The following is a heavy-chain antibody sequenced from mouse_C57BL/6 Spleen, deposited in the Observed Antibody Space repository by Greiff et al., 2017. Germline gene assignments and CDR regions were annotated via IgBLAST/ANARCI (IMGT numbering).Heavy chain of an antibody. Sequence: VKLMGSGPGLVAPSQSLSITCTVSGFSLTSYGVDWVRQSPGKGLEWLGVIWGVGSTNYNSALKSRLSISKDNSKSQVFLKMNSLQTDDTAMYYCASNHEGAMDYWGQGTSVTVSS. CDR3: ASNHEGAMDY. J-gene: IGHJ4*01. V-gene: IGHV2-6*01. CDR1: GFSLTSYG. CDR2: IWGVGST.